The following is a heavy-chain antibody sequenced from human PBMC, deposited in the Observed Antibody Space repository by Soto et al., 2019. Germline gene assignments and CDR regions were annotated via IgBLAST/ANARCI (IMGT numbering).Heavy chain of an antibody. V-gene: IGHV1-18*01. D-gene: IGHD1-1*01. CDR1: GYIFSSYD. CDR3: ARGVTTGFYNWFAP. CDR2: ISAYNGNT. J-gene: IGHJ5*02. Sequence: ASVKVSCKASGYIFSSYDISWVRQAPGQGLEWMGWISAYNGNTNYAQKLQGRVTMTTDTSTSTAYMELRSLRSDDTAVYYCARGVTTGFYNWFAPWGQGTLVTVSS.